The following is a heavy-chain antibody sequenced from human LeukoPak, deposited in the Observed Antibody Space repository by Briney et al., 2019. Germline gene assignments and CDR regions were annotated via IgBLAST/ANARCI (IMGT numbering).Heavy chain of an antibody. CDR1: GYTFTGYY. J-gene: IGHJ4*02. Sequence: GASVKVFCKASGYTFTGYYMHWVRQAPGQGLEWMGWINPNSGGTNYAQQFQGRVTMTRNTSISSAYMELSTLRSDDTAVYYCARDRGSNDDGDPYYFDYWGQGTLVTVSS. CDR3: ARDRGSNDDGDPYYFDY. V-gene: IGHV1-2*02. CDR2: INPNSGGT. D-gene: IGHD4-17*01.